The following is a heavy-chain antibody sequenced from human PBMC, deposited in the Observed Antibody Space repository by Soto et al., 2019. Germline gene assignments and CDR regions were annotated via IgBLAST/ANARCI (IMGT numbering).Heavy chain of an antibody. CDR3: AKDQHYYGSGSDY. CDR2: ISYDGSNK. J-gene: IGHJ4*02. Sequence: ESGGGVVQPGRSLRLSCAASGFTFSSYGMHWVRQAPGKGLEWVAVISYDGSNKYYADSVKGRFTISRDNSKNTLYLQMNSLRAEDTAVYYCAKDQHYYGSGSDYWGQGTLVTVSS. V-gene: IGHV3-30*18. D-gene: IGHD3-10*01. CDR1: GFTFSSYG.